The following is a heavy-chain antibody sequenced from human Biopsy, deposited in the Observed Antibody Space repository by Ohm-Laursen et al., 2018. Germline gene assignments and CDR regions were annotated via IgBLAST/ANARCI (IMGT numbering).Heavy chain of an antibody. V-gene: IGHV3-48*03. CDR1: GFAFNLYE. Sequence: SLRLSCAASGFAFNLYEMNWVRQAPGKGMEWISYIYGGGSPVSYADSVKGRFTISRDNAQNSLYLHMNSPRAEDTAVYYCARLNSGTYDASDLWGQGTMVIVSS. D-gene: IGHD1-26*01. CDR2: IYGGGSPV. J-gene: IGHJ3*01. CDR3: ARLNSGTYDASDL.